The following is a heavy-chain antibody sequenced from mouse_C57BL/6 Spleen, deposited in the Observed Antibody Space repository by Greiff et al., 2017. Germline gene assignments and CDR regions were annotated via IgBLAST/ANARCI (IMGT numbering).Heavy chain of an antibody. CDR2: FYTGSGSI. CDR1: GYTFTEYT. CDR3: ARHEEGLSYAMDY. Sequence: VQLQQPGAELVKPGASVKLSCKDSGYTFTEYTIHWVKQRSGQGLEWIGWFYTGSGSIKYNEKFKDKATLTADKSSSTAYMELSRLTSEDSAVYFCARHEEGLSYAMDYWGQGTSVTVSS. J-gene: IGHJ4*01. V-gene: IGHV1-62-2*01.